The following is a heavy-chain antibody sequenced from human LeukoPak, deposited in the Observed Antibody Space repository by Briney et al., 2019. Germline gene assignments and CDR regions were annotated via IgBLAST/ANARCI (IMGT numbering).Heavy chain of an antibody. J-gene: IGHJ4*02. V-gene: IGHV4-34*01. CDR1: GGSFSGYY. CDR2: INHSGST. Sequence: SETLSLTCAVYGGSFSGYYWSWIRQPPGKGLEWIGEINHSGSTNYNPSLKSRVTISVDTSKNQFSLKLSSVTAADTAVYYCARGFRIVVAGTWFDYWGQGTLVTVSS. D-gene: IGHD6-19*01. CDR3: ARGFRIVVAGTWFDY.